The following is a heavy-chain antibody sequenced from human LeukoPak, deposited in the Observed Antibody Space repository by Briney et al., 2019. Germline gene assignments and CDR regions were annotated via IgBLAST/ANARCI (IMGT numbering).Heavy chain of an antibody. J-gene: IGHJ4*02. V-gene: IGHV3-48*03. CDR1: GFTFSNYE. CDR2: ISSSGRNI. CDR3: ARDLVQLWSKDY. Sequence: PGGYLRRSWAAFGFTFSNYEFGWGRQDPGKGLEWVSYISSSGRNIYYADSVKGRFTISRDNAKNSLYLQMNSLRAEDTAVYYCARDLVQLWSKDYWGQGTLVTVSS. D-gene: IGHD5-18*01.